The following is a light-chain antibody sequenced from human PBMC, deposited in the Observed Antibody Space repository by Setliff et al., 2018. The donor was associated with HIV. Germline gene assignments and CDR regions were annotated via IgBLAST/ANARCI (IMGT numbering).Light chain of an antibody. CDR1: SSDVGSYNL. Sequence: LTQPASVSGSPGQSITISCTGTSSDVGSYNLVSWYQQHPDKAPKLVIYDVSSRPSGVSNRFSGSKSGNTASLTISGLQSEDEADYYCSSYTSSSTYVFGTGTKVTVL. V-gene: IGLV2-14*02. CDR3: SSYTSSSTYV. J-gene: IGLJ1*01. CDR2: DVS.